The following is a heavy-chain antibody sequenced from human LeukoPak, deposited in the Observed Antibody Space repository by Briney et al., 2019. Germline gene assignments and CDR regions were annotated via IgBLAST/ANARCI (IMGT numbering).Heavy chain of an antibody. J-gene: IGHJ5*02. D-gene: IGHD2-2*01. CDR1: GYSISSGYY. CDR2: IYHSGST. Sequence: SETLSLTCTVSGYSISSGYYWGWIRQPPGKGLEWIGSIYHSGSTYYNPSLKSRVTISVDTSKNQFSLKLSSVTAADTAVYYCARYHVLNRGVNWFDPWGQGTLVTVSS. CDR3: ARYHVLNRGVNWFDP. V-gene: IGHV4-38-2*02.